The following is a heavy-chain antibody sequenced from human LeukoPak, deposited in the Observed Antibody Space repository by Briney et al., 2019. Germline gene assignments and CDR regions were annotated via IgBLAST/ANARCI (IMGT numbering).Heavy chain of an antibody. CDR2: ISAYNGNT. V-gene: IGHV1-18*01. CDR1: GYTFTSYG. Sequence: GASVKVSCKASGYTFTSYGISWVRQAPGQGLEWMGWISAYNGNTNYAQKLQGRVTMTTDTSTSTAYMELRSLRSDDTAVYYCARDRGVFGVVMKSDPWGQGTLVTVSS. D-gene: IGHD3-3*01. CDR3: ARDRGVFGVVMKSDP. J-gene: IGHJ5*02.